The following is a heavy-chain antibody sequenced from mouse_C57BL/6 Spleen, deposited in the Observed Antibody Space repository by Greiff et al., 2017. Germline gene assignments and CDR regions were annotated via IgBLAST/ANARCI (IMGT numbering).Heavy chain of an antibody. J-gene: IGHJ2*01. D-gene: IGHD1-1*01. CDR2: IYPGDGDT. CDR1: GYAFSSYW. Sequence: QVQLKESGAELVKPGASVKISCKASGYAFSSYWMNWVKQRPGKGLEWIGQIYPGDGDTNDNGKFKGKATMTADKSSSTAYMQLSSLTSEDSAVSFCSRPYYYGSSCYFDYWGQGTTLTVSS. V-gene: IGHV1-80*01. CDR3: SRPYYYGSSCYFDY.